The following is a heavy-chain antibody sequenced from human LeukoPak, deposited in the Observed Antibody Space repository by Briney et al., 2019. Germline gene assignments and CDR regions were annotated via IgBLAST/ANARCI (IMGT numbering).Heavy chain of an antibody. CDR1: GFTFSTYA. CDR2: ISGSGDST. J-gene: IGHJ4*02. D-gene: IGHD3-22*01. CDR3: AKDTWAYYDSSGYYSVPDY. V-gene: IGHV3-23*01. Sequence: GGSLRLSCAASGFTFSTYAVNWVRQAPGKGLEWVSTISGSGDSTYYADSVKGRFTISRDNSKNTLYLQMNSLRAEDTAVYYCAKDTWAYYDSSGYYSVPDYWGQGTLVTVSS.